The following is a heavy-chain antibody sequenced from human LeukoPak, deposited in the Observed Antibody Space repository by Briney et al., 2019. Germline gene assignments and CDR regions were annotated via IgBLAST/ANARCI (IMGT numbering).Heavy chain of an antibody. V-gene: IGHV3-30-3*01. CDR2: ISYDGSNK. Sequence: GRSLRLSCAASGFTFNSYAMHWVRQAPGKGLEWVAVISYDGSNKYHADSVKDRFTISRDNSKNTLYLQMNSLRVEDTAVYYCARDPRGWGQGTLVTASS. J-gene: IGHJ4*02. CDR1: GFTFNSYA. CDR3: ARDPRG. D-gene: IGHD3-10*01.